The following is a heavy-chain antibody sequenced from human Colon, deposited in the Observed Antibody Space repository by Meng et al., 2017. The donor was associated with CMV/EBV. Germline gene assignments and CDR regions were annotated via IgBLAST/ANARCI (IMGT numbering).Heavy chain of an antibody. CDR1: GSSIKANYY. D-gene: IGHD5-12*01. CDR2: IYYSGNM. V-gene: IGHV4-38-2*02. Sequence: SETLSLTCTVSGSSIKANYYWGWVRQAPGKGLEWIGSIYYSGNMYHNPSLKSRVTMSEDTSSNQFSLKLRAVTAADTAVYYCARVVGGYDYIDHWGQGTLVTVSS. J-gene: IGHJ4*02. CDR3: ARVVGGYDYIDH.